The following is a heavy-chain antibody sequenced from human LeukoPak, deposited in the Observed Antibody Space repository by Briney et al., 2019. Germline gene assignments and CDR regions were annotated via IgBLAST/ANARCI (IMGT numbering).Heavy chain of an antibody. Sequence: GGSLRLSCAASGFTFSSYSMNWVRQAPGKGLEWVSSISSSSSYIYYADSVKGRFTISRDNAKNSLYLQMNSLSAEDTAVYYCARSGPRETPTGYWGQGTLVTVSS. CDR3: ARSGPRETPTGY. D-gene: IGHD1-1*01. CDR2: ISSSSSYI. J-gene: IGHJ4*02. V-gene: IGHV3-21*01. CDR1: GFTFSSYS.